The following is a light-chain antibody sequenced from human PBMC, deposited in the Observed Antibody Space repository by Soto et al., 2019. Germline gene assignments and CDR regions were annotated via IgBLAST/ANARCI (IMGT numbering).Light chain of an antibody. J-gene: IGLJ7*01. Sequence: QSALTQPASVSGSPGQSITISCTGTSSDVGGYNYVSWYQQHPGKAPKLMIYDVSNRPSGVSNRFSGSKSGNTASLTISGLQAEDEADYYCSSYTGSRPFAVFGGGTQLTVL. CDR2: DVS. CDR3: SSYTGSRPFAV. CDR1: SSDVGGYNY. V-gene: IGLV2-14*01.